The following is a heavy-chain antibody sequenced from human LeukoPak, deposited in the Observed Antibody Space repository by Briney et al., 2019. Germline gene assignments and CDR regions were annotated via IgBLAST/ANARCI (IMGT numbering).Heavy chain of an antibody. D-gene: IGHD3/OR15-3a*01. V-gene: IGHV1-69*06. Sequence: GASVKVSCKASGGTFSSYAISWVRQAPGQGLEWMGGIIPIFGTANYAQKFQGRVTITADKSTSTAYMELSSLTFEDTAVYFCARDLVCTVNCKDSWGQGTLVTVSS. CDR2: IIPIFGTA. J-gene: IGHJ5*01. CDR3: ARDLVCTVNCKDS. CDR1: GGTFSSYA.